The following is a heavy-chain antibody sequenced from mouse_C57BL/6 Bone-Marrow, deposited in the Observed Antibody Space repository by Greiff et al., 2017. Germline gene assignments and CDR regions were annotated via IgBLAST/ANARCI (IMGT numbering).Heavy chain of an antibody. D-gene: IGHD3-1*01. V-gene: IGHV1-50*01. CDR2: IDPSDSYT. Sequence: VQLQQPGAELVKPGASVKLSCKASGYTFTSYWMQWVKQRPGQGLEWIGEIDPSDSYTNYNQKFEGKATLTVDTSSSTAYMQLSSLTSEDSGVFYCARSGPAWFAYWGQGTLVTVSA. CDR3: ARSGPAWFAY. J-gene: IGHJ3*01. CDR1: GYTFTSYW.